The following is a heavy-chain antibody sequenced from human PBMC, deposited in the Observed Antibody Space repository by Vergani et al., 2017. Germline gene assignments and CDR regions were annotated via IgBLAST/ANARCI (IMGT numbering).Heavy chain of an antibody. V-gene: IGHV1-2*02. CDR3: ARGEYCSGGSCYFFAHYYGMDV. CDR2: INPNSGGT. D-gene: IGHD2-15*01. CDR1: GYTFTGYY. Sequence: QVQLVQSGAEVKKPGASVKVSCKASGYTFTGYYMHWVRQAPGQGLEWMGWINPNSGGTNYAQKFQGRVTMTRDTSISTAYMELSRLRSDDTAVYYCARGEYCSGGSCYFFAHYYGMDVWGQGTLVTVSS. J-gene: IGHJ6*02.